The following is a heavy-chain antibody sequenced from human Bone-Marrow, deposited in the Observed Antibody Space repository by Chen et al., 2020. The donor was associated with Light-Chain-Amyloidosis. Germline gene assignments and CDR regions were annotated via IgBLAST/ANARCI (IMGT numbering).Heavy chain of an antibody. CDR3: ARDRGRFSYNRGGLDS. CDR2: MPTDVTKT. V-gene: IGHV3-74*01. Sequence: EVQLVESGGALVQPGGSLRLSCAASGFTLNTYWMHWVRQPPGGGLVWVARMPTDVTKTVYADSVKGRFTVSRDDAKNTLYLEMNSLRVEDTGLYFCARDRGRFSYNRGGLDSWGQGPLAPVPS. D-gene: IGHD3-10*01. CDR1: GFTLNTYW. J-gene: IGHJ4*02.